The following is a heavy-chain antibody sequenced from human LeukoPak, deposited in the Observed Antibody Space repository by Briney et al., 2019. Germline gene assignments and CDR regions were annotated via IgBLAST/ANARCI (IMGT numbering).Heavy chain of an antibody. CDR1: GDSISSYY. J-gene: IGHJ4*02. V-gene: IGHV4-59*01. CDR3: ARGSSWSYYFDY. Sequence: SETLSLTCAVSGDSISSYYWSWIRQPPGKGLEWIGYFHYSGSTNYSPSLKSRVTISIDTSKNQFSLKVSSVTAADTAVYYCARGSSWSYYFDYWGQGALVTVSS. D-gene: IGHD6-13*01. CDR2: FHYSGST.